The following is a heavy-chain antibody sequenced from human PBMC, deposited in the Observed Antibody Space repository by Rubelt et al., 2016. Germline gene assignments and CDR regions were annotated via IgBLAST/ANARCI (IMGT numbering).Heavy chain of an antibody. CDR2: INTNTGNP. J-gene: IGHJ5*02. Sequence: QVQLVQSGSELKKPGASVKVSCKASGYTFTSYAMNWVRQAPGQGLEWMGWINTNTGNPTYAQGFTGRFVFSLETAVSTAYLQISSLKAEDTAVYYCASMYSSSWYRGWFDPWGQGTLVTVSS. V-gene: IGHV7-4-1*02. CDR1: GYTFTSYA. CDR3: ASMYSSSWYRGWFDP. D-gene: IGHD6-13*01.